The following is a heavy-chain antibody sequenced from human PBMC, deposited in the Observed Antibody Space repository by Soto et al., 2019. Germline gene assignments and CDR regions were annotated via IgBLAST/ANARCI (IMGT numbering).Heavy chain of an antibody. CDR1: GESISSGGYY. V-gene: IGHV4-31*03. CDR2: IYDSESA. J-gene: IGHJ4*02. CDR3: ARASSSSSAADY. D-gene: IGHD6-6*01. Sequence: QVQLQESGPGLVKASQTLSLICSVSGESISSGGYYWSWIRHHPGKGLAWIGYIYDSESAYYNPSPNSRVTISMDTSKNHFAMKLSSVTAADTAVYYCARASSSSSAADYWGQGTLITVSS.